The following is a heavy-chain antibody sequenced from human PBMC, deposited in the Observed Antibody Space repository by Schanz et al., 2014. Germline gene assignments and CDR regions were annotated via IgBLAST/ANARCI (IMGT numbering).Heavy chain of an antibody. CDR2: INPNTGGT. V-gene: IGHV1-2*06. CDR1: GYSIGGYY. Sequence: QEQLVQSGAEVKTPGDSVKVSCKASGYSIGGYYMHWVRQAPGVGPEWMGRINPNTGGTQYAQKMQGRVTMPTAQSISTVYMELSRLRSDYTAVYYCARVRSEDYGGMDVWGQGTTVTVSS. J-gene: IGHJ6*02. CDR3: ARVRSEDYGGMDV.